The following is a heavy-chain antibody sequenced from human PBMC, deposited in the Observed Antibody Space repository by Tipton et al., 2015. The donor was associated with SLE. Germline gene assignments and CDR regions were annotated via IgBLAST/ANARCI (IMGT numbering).Heavy chain of an antibody. CDR3: ARVGDRWYFDL. CDR1: GGSISRGGHY. J-gene: IGHJ2*01. V-gene: IGHV4-31*03. D-gene: IGHD3-16*01. Sequence: TLSLTCTVSGGSISRGGHYWTWIRQHPGKGLEFIAFIYFSGRTYYSPSLKSRVTISVDTSENQFSLKLSSVTAADTAVYYCARVGDRWYFDLWGRGTLLTVSS. CDR2: IYFSGRT.